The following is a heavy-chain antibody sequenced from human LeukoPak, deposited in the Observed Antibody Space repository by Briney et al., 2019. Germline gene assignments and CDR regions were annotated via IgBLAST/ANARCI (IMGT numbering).Heavy chain of an antibody. CDR2: IYYSGST. J-gene: IGHJ4*02. D-gene: IGHD3-9*01. CDR1: GYSINSGYY. V-gene: IGHV4-38-2*02. Sequence: SETLSLTCTVSGYSINSGYYWGWIRQPPGKGLEWIGSIYYSGSTYYNPSLKSRVTISVDTSKNQFSLKLSSVTAADTAVYYCARRFPDILTGYYFDYWGQGTLVTVSS. CDR3: ARRFPDILTGYYFDY.